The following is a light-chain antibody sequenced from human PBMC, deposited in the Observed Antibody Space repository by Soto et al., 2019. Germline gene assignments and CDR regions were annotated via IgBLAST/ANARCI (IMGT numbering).Light chain of an antibody. J-gene: IGKJ5*01. CDR3: QQYNNWPPIT. CDR2: YAS. CDR1: QSVRNN. Sequence: EIMMTQSPATLSVSPGERATVSCRASQSVRNNLAWYQQRRGQAPRLLIYYASTRATGVPAGFSGSGSWTEFTLTITSLQSEDSALYYCQQYNNWPPITFGQGTRLEIK. V-gene: IGKV3-15*01.